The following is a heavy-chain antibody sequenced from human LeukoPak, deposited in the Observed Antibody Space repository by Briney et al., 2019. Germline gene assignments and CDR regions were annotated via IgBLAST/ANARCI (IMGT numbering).Heavy chain of an antibody. V-gene: IGHV1-24*01. CDR3: ARDLFSGGNYYDSSGYSN. J-gene: IGHJ4*02. CDR1: GYTLTELS. CDR2: FDPEDGET. D-gene: IGHD3-22*01. Sequence: ASVTVSCTVSGYTLTELSMHWVRQAPGKGLEWMGGFDPEDGETIYAQKFQGRVTMTEDTSTDTAYMELSSLRSDDTAVYYCARDLFSGGNYYDSSGYSNWGQGTLVTVPS.